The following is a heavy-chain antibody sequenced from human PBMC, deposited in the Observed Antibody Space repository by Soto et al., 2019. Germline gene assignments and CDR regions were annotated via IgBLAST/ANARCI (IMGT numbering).Heavy chain of an antibody. V-gene: IGHV3-23*01. CDR3: AVRKTGSFFDY. D-gene: IGHD1-26*01. Sequence: EVQLLESGGGLVKPGGSLRLSCAASGFTFSTYAMSWVRQAPGKGLEWVSAISGSGGSTYYTDSVKGRFTISRDNSQNTLYLQMNSLRAEDTAVYYCAVRKTGSFFDYWGQVTLVTVSS. CDR2: ISGSGGST. J-gene: IGHJ4*02. CDR1: GFTFSTYA.